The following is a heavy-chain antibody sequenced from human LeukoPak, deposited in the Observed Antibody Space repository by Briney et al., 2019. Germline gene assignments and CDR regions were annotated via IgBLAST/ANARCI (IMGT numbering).Heavy chain of an antibody. Sequence: GGSLRLSCAASGFMFDDYGMSWVRQAPGKGLEWVSSISSSSSFIYYADSVKGRFTISRDNAKNSLYLQMNSLRDEDTAVYYCARDRLVGGTTIAYWGQGTLVTVSS. D-gene: IGHD1-26*01. V-gene: IGHV3-21*01. CDR3: ARDRLVGGTTIAY. CDR1: GFMFDDYG. CDR2: ISSSSSFI. J-gene: IGHJ4*02.